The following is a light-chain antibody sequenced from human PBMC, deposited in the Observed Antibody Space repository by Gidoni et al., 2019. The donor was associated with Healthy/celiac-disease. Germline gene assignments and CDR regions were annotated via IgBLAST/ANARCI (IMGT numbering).Light chain of an antibody. CDR1: QSVSSY. Sequence: EIVLTQSPATLSLSPGERATLSCRASQSVSSYLAWYQQEPGQAPRLLIYDASNRATGIPARFSGSGSGTDFTLTISSLEPEDFAVYYCQQRSNWPPEITFXPXTKVDIK. V-gene: IGKV3-11*01. CDR3: QQRSNWPPEIT. CDR2: DAS. J-gene: IGKJ3*01.